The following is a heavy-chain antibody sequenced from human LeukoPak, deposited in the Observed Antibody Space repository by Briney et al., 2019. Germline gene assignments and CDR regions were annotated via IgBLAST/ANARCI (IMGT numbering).Heavy chain of an antibody. V-gene: IGHV1-69*01. CDR1: GGTFSSYA. Sequence: GASVTVSCKASGGTFSSYAISWLRQAPGQGLEWMGGIIPIFGTANYAQKFQGRVTITADESTSTAYMELSSLRSEDTAVYYCARDRRFGELYDPWGQGTLVTVSS. CDR2: IIPIFGTA. J-gene: IGHJ5*02. CDR3: ARDRRFGELYDP. D-gene: IGHD3-10*01.